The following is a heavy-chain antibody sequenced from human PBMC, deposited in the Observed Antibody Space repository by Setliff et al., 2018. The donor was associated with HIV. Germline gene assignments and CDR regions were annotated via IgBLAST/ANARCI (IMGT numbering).Heavy chain of an antibody. CDR3: TKKGPKGQWLVDLYFDS. Sequence: GGSLRLSCAASGFIFNNYAMSWVRQAPGKGLEWVSVISGSGGSTYVADSVKGRFTISRDNSESTLYLQMNSLRADDTAVYYCTKKGPKGQWLVDLYFDSWGQGTLVTVLL. J-gene: IGHJ4*02. D-gene: IGHD6-19*01. CDR1: GFIFNNYA. CDR2: ISGSGGST. V-gene: IGHV3-23*01.